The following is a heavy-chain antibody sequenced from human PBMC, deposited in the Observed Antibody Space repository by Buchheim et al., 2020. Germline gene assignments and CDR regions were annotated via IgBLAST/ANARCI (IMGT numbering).Heavy chain of an antibody. V-gene: IGHV3-33*01. CDR2: IWYDGSNK. J-gene: IGHJ6*02. D-gene: IGHD5-18*01. CDR1: GFTFSSYG. Sequence: QVQLVESGGGVVQPGRSLRLSCAASGFTFSSYGMHWVRQAPGKGLEWVAVIWYDGSNKYYADSVKGRFTISRDNSTNTLYLQMNSLRAEDTAVYYCARESWIQLWLKGMDVWGQGTT. CDR3: ARESWIQLWLKGMDV.